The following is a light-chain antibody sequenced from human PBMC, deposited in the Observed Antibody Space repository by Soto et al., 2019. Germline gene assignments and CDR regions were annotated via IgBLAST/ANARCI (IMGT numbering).Light chain of an antibody. CDR3: QQRSKWPVT. CDR1: QSVSSY. Sequence: EIVLTQSPATLSLSPGERATLSCRASQSVSSYLGWYQQKPGQAPRLLIYDASNRATGIPARFSGSGSGTDFTLTIRSLEPEDFAVYYCQQRSKWPVTFGQGTRLEIK. V-gene: IGKV3-11*01. J-gene: IGKJ5*01. CDR2: DAS.